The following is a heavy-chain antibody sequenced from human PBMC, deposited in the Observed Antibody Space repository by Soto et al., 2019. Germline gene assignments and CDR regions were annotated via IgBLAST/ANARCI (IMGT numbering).Heavy chain of an antibody. D-gene: IGHD2-2*01. J-gene: IGHJ4*02. V-gene: IGHV3-53*04. Sequence: EVQLVESGGGLVQPGGSLRLSCAASGFTVSSNYMSWVRQAPGKGLEWVSVIYSGGSTYYADSVKGRFTISRHNSKNTLYLQTNSLRAEDTAVYYCARASGEYCSSTSCYPDYWGQGTLVTVSS. CDR3: ARASGEYCSSTSCYPDY. CDR2: IYSGGST. CDR1: GFTVSSNY.